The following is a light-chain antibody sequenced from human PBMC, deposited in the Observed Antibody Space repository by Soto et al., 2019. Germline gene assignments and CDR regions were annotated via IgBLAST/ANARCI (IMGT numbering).Light chain of an antibody. Sequence: QSALTQPPSASGSPGQSVTISCNGTKNDIGVYDFVSWYQHHPGKAPRLIIYEVVQRPSGVPDRFSGSKSGNTASLTVSGHQAADEADYFCKSYAGSNTYVFGSGPKLTVL. CDR1: KNDIGVYDF. V-gene: IGLV2-8*01. CDR2: EVV. CDR3: KSYAGSNTYV. J-gene: IGLJ1*01.